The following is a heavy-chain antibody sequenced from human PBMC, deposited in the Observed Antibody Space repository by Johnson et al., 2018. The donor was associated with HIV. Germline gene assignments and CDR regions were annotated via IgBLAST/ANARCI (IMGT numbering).Heavy chain of an antibody. J-gene: IGHJ3*02. D-gene: IGHD1-7*01. Sequence: VQLVESRGVLVQPGGSLRLSCAASGFTVSSNEMSWVRQAPGKGLEWVANIKQDGSEKYYVDSVKGRFTISRDNAKNFLYLQMNSLKTEDTAVYYCTTDRRTGTTCAFDIWGQGTMVTVSS. CDR3: TTDRRTGTTCAFDI. CDR1: GFTVSSNE. CDR2: IKQDGSEK. V-gene: IGHV3-7*03.